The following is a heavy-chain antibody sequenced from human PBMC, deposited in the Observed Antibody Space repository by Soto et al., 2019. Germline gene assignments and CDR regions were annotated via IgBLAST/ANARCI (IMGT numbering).Heavy chain of an antibody. J-gene: IGHJ4*02. V-gene: IGHV3-23*01. CDR3: AKDASRTSGWYHFDY. D-gene: IGHD6-19*01. CDR1: GFAFSVLA. CDR2: IDYTGATT. Sequence: GGSLRLSCAASGFAFSVLAMGWVRQAPGKGLEWVSVIDYTGATTYYTDSVKGRFIISRDNSKKMLYLQMNSLRAEDTAVYYCAKDASRTSGWYHFDYWGQGALVTVSS.